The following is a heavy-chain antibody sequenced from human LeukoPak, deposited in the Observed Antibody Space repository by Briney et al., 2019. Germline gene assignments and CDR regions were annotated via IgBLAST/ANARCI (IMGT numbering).Heavy chain of an antibody. CDR3: AREGYYYDSSGSDY. CDR1: GYTFTSYY. D-gene: IGHD3-22*01. Sequence: ASVKVSCKASGYTFTSYYMHWVRQAPGQGLEWMGWINPNSGGTNYAQKFQGRVTMTRDTSISTAYMELSRLRSDDTAVYYCAREGYYYDSSGSDYWGQGTLVTVSS. J-gene: IGHJ4*02. CDR2: INPNSGGT. V-gene: IGHV1-2*02.